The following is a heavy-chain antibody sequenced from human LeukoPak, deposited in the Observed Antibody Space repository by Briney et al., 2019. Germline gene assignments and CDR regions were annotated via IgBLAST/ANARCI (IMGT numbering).Heavy chain of an antibody. D-gene: IGHD3-3*01. CDR2: ISGSGGST. V-gene: IGHV3-23*01. Sequence: GGSLRLSCAASGFTFSSYAMSWVHQAPGTGLEWVSAISGSGGSTYYADSVKGRFTISRDNSKNTLYLQMNSLRAEDTAVYYCARAARFLEWLLDYWGQGTLVTVSS. CDR3: ARAARFLEWLLDY. J-gene: IGHJ4*02. CDR1: GFTFSSYA.